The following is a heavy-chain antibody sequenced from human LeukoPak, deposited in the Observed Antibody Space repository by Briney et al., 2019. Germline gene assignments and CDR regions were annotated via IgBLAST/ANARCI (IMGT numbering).Heavy chain of an antibody. Sequence: SETQSLTCTVSGGSVSSGSYYWSWIRQPPGKGLEWIGYIYYSGSTNYNPSLRSRVTISVDTSKNQFSLKLSSVTAADTAVYYCARDYYGSGTDPFDIWGQGTMVTVSS. V-gene: IGHV4-61*01. CDR3: ARDYYGSGTDPFDI. CDR1: GGSVSSGSYY. CDR2: IYYSGST. J-gene: IGHJ3*02. D-gene: IGHD3-10*01.